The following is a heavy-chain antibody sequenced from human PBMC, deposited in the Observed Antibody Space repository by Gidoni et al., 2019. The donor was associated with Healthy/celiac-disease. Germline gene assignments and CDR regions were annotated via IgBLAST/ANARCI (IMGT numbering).Heavy chain of an antibody. J-gene: IGHJ6*03. Sequence: EVQLVESGGGLVQPGGSLRLSCAASGFTFSSYSMNWVRQAPGKGLEWVSYISSSSSTIYYADSVKGRFIISRDNAKNSLYLQMNSLRAEDTAVYYCARLGTVTTGRPYYYYYMDVWGKGTTVTVSS. CDR1: GFTFSSYS. V-gene: IGHV3-48*01. CDR2: ISSSSSTI. D-gene: IGHD4-4*01. CDR3: ARLGTVTTGRPYYYYYMDV.